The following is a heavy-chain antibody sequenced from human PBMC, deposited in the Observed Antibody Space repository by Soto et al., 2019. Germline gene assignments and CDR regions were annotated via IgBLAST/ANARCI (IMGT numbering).Heavy chain of an antibody. D-gene: IGHD6-13*01. CDR2: ISYDGNKK. Sequence: QVQLVESGGGVVQPGRSLRLSCAASGFTFSSYAMHWVRQAPGKGLEWVALISYDGNKKYDADSVKGRFTISRDNSKNTLYLQMDSLRAEDTAVYYCAREMAAAGHDYWGQGTLVTVSS. V-gene: IGHV3-30-3*01. CDR3: AREMAAAGHDY. J-gene: IGHJ4*02. CDR1: GFTFSSYA.